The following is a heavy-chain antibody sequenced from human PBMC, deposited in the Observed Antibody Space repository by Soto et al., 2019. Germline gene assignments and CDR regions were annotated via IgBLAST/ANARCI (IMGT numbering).Heavy chain of an antibody. CDR1: GYTFTSYA. Sequence: GASVKVSCKASGYTFTSYAMHWVRQAPGQRLEWMGWINAGNGNTKYSQKFQGRVTITRDTSASTAYMELSSLRSEDTAVYYCARVSCISTSCYWFGMDVWGQGATVTVSS. J-gene: IGHJ6*02. CDR3: ARVSCISTSCYWFGMDV. CDR2: INAGNGNT. V-gene: IGHV1-3*01. D-gene: IGHD2-2*01.